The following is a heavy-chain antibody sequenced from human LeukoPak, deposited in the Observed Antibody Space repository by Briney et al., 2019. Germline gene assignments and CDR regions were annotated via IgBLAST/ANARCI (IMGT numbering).Heavy chain of an antibody. V-gene: IGHV3-23*01. CDR2: ISGSGDST. CDR3: ATRFFYFDP. D-gene: IGHD2/OR15-2a*01. Sequence: GGSLRLSCAASGFTFSSYAMSWVRQAPGKGLEWVSGISGSGDSTYYADSVKGRFTISRDSSKNALYLQMNSLRAEDTAVYYCATRFFYFDPWGQGTLVTVSS. J-gene: IGHJ5*02. CDR1: GFTFSSYA.